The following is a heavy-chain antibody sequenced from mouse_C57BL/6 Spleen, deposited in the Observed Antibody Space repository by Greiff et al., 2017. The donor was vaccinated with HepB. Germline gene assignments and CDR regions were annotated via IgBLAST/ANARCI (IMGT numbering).Heavy chain of an antibody. CDR1: GYTFTSYW. Sequence: QVQLQQPGAELVRPGSSVKLSCKASGYTFTSYWMDWVKQRPGQGLEWIGNIYPSDSETHYNQKFKDKATLTVDKSSSTAYMQLSSLTSEDSAVYYCAREGYYGSSYDFDYWGQGTTRTVSS. CDR2: IYPSDSET. CDR3: AREGYYGSSYDFDY. D-gene: IGHD1-1*01. V-gene: IGHV1-61*01. J-gene: IGHJ2*01.